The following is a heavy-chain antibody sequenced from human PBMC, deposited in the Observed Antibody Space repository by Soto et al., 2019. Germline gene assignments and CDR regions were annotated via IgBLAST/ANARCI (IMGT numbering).Heavy chain of an antibody. Sequence: ASVKVSCKASGCTFTSYGISWVRQAPGQGLEWMGWISAYNGNTNYAQKLQGRVTMTTDTSTSTAYMELRSLRSDDTAVYYCARSALYGSGSYYHPYYWGQGTLVTASS. CDR1: GCTFTSYG. V-gene: IGHV1-18*01. CDR3: ARSALYGSGSYYHPYY. CDR2: ISAYNGNT. J-gene: IGHJ4*02. D-gene: IGHD3-10*01.